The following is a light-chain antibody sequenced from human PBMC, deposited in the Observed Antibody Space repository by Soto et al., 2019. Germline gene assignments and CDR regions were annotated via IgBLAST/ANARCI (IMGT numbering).Light chain of an antibody. J-gene: IGLJ3*02. V-gene: IGLV4-69*01. CDR1: SGHSSYA. Sequence: QSVLTQSPSASASPGASVKLTCTLSSGHSSYAIAWHQQQPEKGPRYLMKLNSDGSHSKGDGIPDRFSGSSSGAERYLTISSLQSEDEADYYCQTWGTGPWVFGGGTQLTVL. CDR3: QTWGTGPWV. CDR2: LNSDGSH.